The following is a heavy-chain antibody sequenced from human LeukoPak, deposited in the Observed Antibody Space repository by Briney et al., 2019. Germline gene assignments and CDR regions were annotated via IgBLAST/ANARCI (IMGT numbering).Heavy chain of an antibody. CDR2: IRYDGSNK. Sequence: QPGGSLRLSCAASGFTFSSYGMHWVRQAPGKGLEWVAFIRYDGSNKYYADSVKGRFTISRDNSKNTLYLQMNSLRAEDTAVYYCAKLMAPYQLLLTYFDYWGQGTLVTVSS. D-gene: IGHD2-2*01. J-gene: IGHJ4*02. CDR3: AKLMAPYQLLLTYFDY. V-gene: IGHV3-30*02. CDR1: GFTFSSYG.